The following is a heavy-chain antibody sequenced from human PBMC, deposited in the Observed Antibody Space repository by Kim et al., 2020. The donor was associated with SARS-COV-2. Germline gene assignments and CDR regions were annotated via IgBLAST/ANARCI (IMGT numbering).Heavy chain of an antibody. CDR2: IYYSGST. CDR1: GGSISSSSYY. D-gene: IGHD3-9*01. CDR3: ARQVNDILTGYLPGWFDP. J-gene: IGHJ5*02. V-gene: IGHV4-39*01. Sequence: SETLSLTCTVSGGSISSSSYYWGWIRQPPGKGLEWIGSIYYSGSTYYNPSLKSRVTISVDTSKNQFSLKLSSVTAADTAVYYCARQVNDILTGYLPGWFDPWGQGTLVTVSS.